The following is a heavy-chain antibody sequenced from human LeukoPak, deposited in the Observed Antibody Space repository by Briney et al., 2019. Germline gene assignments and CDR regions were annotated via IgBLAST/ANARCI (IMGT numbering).Heavy chain of an antibody. Sequence: PSETLSLTCTVSGGSISSYYWSWIRQPPGKGLEWIGYIYFSGSTNYNPSLKSRVTISVDTSKNQFSLKLSSVTPADTAVYYCARLPRRYYGSGSYSYYFDYWGQGTLVTVSS. D-gene: IGHD3-10*01. CDR2: IYFSGST. CDR3: ARLPRRYYGSGSYSYYFDY. V-gene: IGHV4-59*01. CDR1: GGSISSYY. J-gene: IGHJ4*02.